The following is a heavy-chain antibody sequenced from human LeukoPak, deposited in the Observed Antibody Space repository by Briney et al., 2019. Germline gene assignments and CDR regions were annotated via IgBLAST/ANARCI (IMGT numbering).Heavy chain of an antibody. J-gene: IGHJ3*02. V-gene: IGHV3-7*01. Sequence: GGSLRLSCAASEFTFSSYWMSWVRQAPGKGLEWVANIKQDGSEKYYVDSVKGRFTISRDNAKNSLYLQMNSLRAEDTAVYYCARDIIGIDAFDIWGQGTMVTVSS. CDR1: EFTFSSYW. D-gene: IGHD3-10*01. CDR2: IKQDGSEK. CDR3: ARDIIGIDAFDI.